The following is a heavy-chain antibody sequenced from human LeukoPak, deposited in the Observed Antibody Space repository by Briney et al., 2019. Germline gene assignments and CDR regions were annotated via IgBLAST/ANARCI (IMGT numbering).Heavy chain of an antibody. Sequence: ASVTVSCKATGYTFTCYGISWVRQAPGQGLEWMGWISSNSDNTNYAQKLQGRVTMTTDTSTSTAYMELRSLRSDDTALYFCARDWGSIKVIADYWGQGTLVTVSS. J-gene: IGHJ4*02. V-gene: IGHV1-18*01. D-gene: IGHD7-27*01. CDR1: GYTFTCYG. CDR3: ARDWGSIKVIADY. CDR2: ISSNSDNT.